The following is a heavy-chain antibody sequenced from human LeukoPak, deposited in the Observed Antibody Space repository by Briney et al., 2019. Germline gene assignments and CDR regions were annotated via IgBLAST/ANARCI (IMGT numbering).Heavy chain of an antibody. CDR2: IMSSTSYI. V-gene: IGHV3-21*01. CDR1: GFTFSSYS. Sequence: GGSLRLSCAASGFTFSSYSMNWVRQAPGKGLEWVSSIMSSTSYIHYADSVKGRFTISRDNAKNSLYLQMNSLRGEDTAVYYCARRPPSMAGLDYWGQGTLVTVSS. J-gene: IGHJ4*02. D-gene: IGHD6-19*01. CDR3: ARRPPSMAGLDY.